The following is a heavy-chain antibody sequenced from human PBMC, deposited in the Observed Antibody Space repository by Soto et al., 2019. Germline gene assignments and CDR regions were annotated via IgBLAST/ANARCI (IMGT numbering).Heavy chain of an antibody. J-gene: IGHJ4*02. CDR2: ISYDGSNK. CDR3: TPGHYHKAL. D-gene: IGHD1-26*01. CDR1: GFTFSSYG. Sequence: GGSLRLSCAASGFTFSSYGMHWVRQAPGKGLEWVAVISYDGSNKYYADSVKGRFTISRDNSKYSLYLQMDRLRAEDTAVYYCTPGHYHKALGGQGTLVTVSS. V-gene: IGHV3-30*03.